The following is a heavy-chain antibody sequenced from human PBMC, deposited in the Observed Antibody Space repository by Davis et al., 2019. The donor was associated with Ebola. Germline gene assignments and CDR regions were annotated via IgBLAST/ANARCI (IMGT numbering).Heavy chain of an antibody. Sequence: SVKVSCKASGGTFSSYAISWVRQAPGQGLEWMGGIIPIFGTANYAQKFQGRVTISADESTSTAYMELSSLKSEDTAVYYCATDTSAVGYTPRGAFDIWGQGTMVTVSS. CDR3: ATDTSAVGYTPRGAFDI. D-gene: IGHD5-12*01. CDR2: IIPIFGTA. V-gene: IGHV1-69*13. CDR1: GGTFSSYA. J-gene: IGHJ3*02.